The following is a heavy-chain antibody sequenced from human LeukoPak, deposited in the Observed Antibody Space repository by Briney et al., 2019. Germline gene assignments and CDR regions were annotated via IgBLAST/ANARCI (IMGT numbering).Heavy chain of an antibody. V-gene: IGHV3-7*01. Sequence: GGSLRLSCAASGFTLSNYWMSWVRRAPGKGLEWVANIKQDGSETYYVDSVRGRFTISRDNAKKSLYLQMNSLRAEDTAVYYCARDFWGAYRVDYFDYWGQGTLVTVSS. J-gene: IGHJ4*02. CDR3: ARDFWGAYRVDYFDY. CDR2: IKQDGSET. D-gene: IGHD3-3*01. CDR1: GFTLSNYW.